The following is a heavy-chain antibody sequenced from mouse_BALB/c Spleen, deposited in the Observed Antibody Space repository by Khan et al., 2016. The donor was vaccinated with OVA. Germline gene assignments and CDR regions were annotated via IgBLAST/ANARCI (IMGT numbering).Heavy chain of an antibody. Sequence: QVQLQQPGPELVRPGVSVKISCKGSGYTFTDYAMYWVKQSRVKSLEWIGLISTYSGSTNYNQKFKGKATMTVDKSSSTAYMELARLTSEDSAIYYCARPAYDGYYDYWGQGTTLTVSS. J-gene: IGHJ2*01. CDR2: ISTYSGST. V-gene: IGHV1S137*01. CDR3: ARPAYDGYYDY. CDR1: GYTFTDYA. D-gene: IGHD2-3*01.